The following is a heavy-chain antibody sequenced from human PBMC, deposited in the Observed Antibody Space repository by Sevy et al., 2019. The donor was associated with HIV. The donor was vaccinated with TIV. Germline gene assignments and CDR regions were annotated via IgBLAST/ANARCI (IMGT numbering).Heavy chain of an antibody. CDR3: ARGFTGWDLPLDF. Sequence: GGSLRLSCVASGFAFSTHAMHWVRQAPDKGLEWVAVISYDGTNKDYADSVKGRFTISRDNSKNTLYLQMNSLRADDTAVYYCARGFTGWDLPLDFWGQGTLVTVSS. D-gene: IGHD1-26*01. CDR2: ISYDGTNK. V-gene: IGHV3-30-3*01. CDR1: GFAFSTHA. J-gene: IGHJ4*02.